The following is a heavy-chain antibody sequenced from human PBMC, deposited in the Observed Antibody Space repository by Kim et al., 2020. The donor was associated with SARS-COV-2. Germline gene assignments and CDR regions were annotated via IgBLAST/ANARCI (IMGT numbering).Heavy chain of an antibody. D-gene: IGHD3-22*01. CDR3: AKGLYYDSSSTYYYYGMDV. J-gene: IGHJ6*02. V-gene: IGHV3-23*01. Sequence: GRFTISRDNSKNTLYLQMNSLRAEDTAVYYCAKGLYYDSSSTYYYYGMDVWGQGTTVTVSS.